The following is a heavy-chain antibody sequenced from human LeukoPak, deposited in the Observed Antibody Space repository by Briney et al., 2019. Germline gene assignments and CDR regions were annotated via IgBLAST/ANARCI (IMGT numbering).Heavy chain of an antibody. CDR3: ARARDSGSYPYYYYMDV. CDR1: GVSISSYY. CDR2: IYYSGST. J-gene: IGHJ6*03. D-gene: IGHD1-26*01. Sequence: SETLSLTCTVSGVSISSYYCNWIRQPPGKGLEWIGYIYYSGSTNYNPSLKSRVTISVDTSKNQFSLKLSSVTAADTAVYHCARARDSGSYPYYYYMDVWGKGTTVTVSS. V-gene: IGHV4-59*01.